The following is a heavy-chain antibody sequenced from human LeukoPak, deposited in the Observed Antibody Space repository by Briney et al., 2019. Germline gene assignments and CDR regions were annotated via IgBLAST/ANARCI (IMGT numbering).Heavy chain of an antibody. V-gene: IGHV4-59*08. Sequence: SETLSLTCTVSGDSISSYYWSWIRQPPGKGLEWIGYIYYSGSTNYNPSLRSRVTISIDTSKNQFSLKLTSVTAADTAMYYCASSDYDYYAMDVWGQGTTVTVSS. CDR3: ASSDYDYYAMDV. CDR2: IYYSGST. D-gene: IGHD6-6*01. J-gene: IGHJ6*02. CDR1: GDSISSYY.